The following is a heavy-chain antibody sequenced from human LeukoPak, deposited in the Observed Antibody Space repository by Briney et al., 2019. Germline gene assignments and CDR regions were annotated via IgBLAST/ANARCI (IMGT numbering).Heavy chain of an antibody. J-gene: IGHJ6*02. CDR1: GGSISSGDYY. CDR3: ARGRRRQGVYGMDV. CDR2: IYYSGST. Sequence: SQTLSLTCTVSGGSISSGDYYWSWIRQPPGKGLEWIGYIYYSGSTYYNPSLKSRVTISVDTSKNQFSLKLSSVTAADTAVYYCARGRRRQGVYGMDVWGQGTTVTVSS. V-gene: IGHV4-30-4*01.